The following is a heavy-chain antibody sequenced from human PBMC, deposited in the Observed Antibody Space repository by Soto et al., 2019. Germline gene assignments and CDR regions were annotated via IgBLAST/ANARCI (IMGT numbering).Heavy chain of an antibody. V-gene: IGHV3-74*03. Sequence: GSLRLSCAASVFTFGDYGMHWVRQPPGKGPEWVSRMTGDGRTTQYADSVKGRFTASRDNAKSTLYLQMNSLRAEDRAVYYCATAEVDYWGPGTLVTVSS. CDR3: ATAEVDY. CDR2: MTGDGRTT. CDR1: VFTFGDYG. J-gene: IGHJ4*02.